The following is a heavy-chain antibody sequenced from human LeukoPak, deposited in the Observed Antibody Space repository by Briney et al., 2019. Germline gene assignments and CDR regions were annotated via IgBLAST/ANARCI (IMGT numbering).Heavy chain of an antibody. D-gene: IGHD5-18*01. J-gene: IGHJ4*02. CDR3: ARDPWGYSYGKLDY. CDR1: GFTFNSYG. Sequence: GGSQRLSCAASGFTFNSYGMHWVRQAPGKGLEGVSFISSSSSTIYYADSVKGRFTISRDNAKNSLYLQMNSLRDEDTAVYYCARDPWGYSYGKLDYWGQGTLVTVST. V-gene: IGHV3-48*02. CDR2: ISSSSSTI.